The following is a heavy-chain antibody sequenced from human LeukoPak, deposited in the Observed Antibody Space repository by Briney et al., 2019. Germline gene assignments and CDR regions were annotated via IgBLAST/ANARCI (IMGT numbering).Heavy chain of an antibody. Sequence: PGGSLRLSCAVSGFTFSSYTMNWVRQPPGKGLEWVSAIISGSSHINYADSVKGRFTISRDNAENSLYLQMNSLRAEDTAVYYCARVGHWNDLDYYYYMDVWGKGTTVTVSS. D-gene: IGHD1-1*01. V-gene: IGHV3-21*01. CDR1: GFTFSSYT. CDR2: IISGSSHI. J-gene: IGHJ6*03. CDR3: ARVGHWNDLDYYYYMDV.